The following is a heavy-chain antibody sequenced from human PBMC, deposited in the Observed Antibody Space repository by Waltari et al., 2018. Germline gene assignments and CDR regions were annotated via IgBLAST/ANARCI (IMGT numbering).Heavy chain of an antibody. D-gene: IGHD4-17*01. J-gene: IGHJ4*02. CDR1: GGSISSGDYY. V-gene: IGHV4-30-4*08. Sequence: QVQLQESGPGPVKPSQTLSLTCTVSGGSISSGDYYWSWIRQPPGKGLEWIGYIYYSGSTYYNPSLKSRVTISVDTSKNQFSLKLSSVTAADTAVYYCARTPTTVPNHFDYWGQGTLVTVSS. CDR3: ARTPTTVPNHFDY. CDR2: IYYSGST.